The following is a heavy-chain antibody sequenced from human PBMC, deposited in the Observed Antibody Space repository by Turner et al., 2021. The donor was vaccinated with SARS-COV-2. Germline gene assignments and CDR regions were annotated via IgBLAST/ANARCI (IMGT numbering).Heavy chain of an antibody. CDR2: MNPNSGYT. Sequence: QVQLVQSGAEVKKPGASVKVSCKASGYTFTSYDINWVRQATGQGRGWMGWMNPNSGYTGYAQKFQGRVTMTRNTSISTAYMELSSLRSEDTAVYYCARNDYDSSGYRGDDYWGQGTLVTVSS. V-gene: IGHV1-8*01. CDR3: ARNDYDSSGYRGDDY. CDR1: GYTFTSYD. D-gene: IGHD3-22*01. J-gene: IGHJ4*02.